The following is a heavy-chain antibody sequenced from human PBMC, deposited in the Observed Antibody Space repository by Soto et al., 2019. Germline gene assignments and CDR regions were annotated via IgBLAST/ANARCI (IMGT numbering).Heavy chain of an antibody. CDR2: IYYSGST. Sequence: SETLSLTCTVSGGSISSSSYFWGWIRQPPGKGLEWIGSIYYSGSTYYNPSLKSRVTVSVDTSKNQFSLKLSSVTAADTAAYYCARHPSDFWFDPWGQGTLVTVSS. J-gene: IGHJ5*02. CDR3: ARHPSDFWFDP. V-gene: IGHV4-39*01. CDR1: GGSISSSSYF. D-gene: IGHD2-21*02.